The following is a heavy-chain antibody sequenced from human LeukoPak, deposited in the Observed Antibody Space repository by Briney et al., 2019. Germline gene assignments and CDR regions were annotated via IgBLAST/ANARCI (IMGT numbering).Heavy chain of an antibody. CDR1: GGSISSTSYY. J-gene: IGHJ4*02. V-gene: IGHV4-39*01. CDR3: ARGGTYYLVY. CDR2: FSYSGST. Sequence: PSETLSLTCTVSGGSISSTSYYWGWIRQPPGKGLEWIGSFSYSGSTYYNPSLKSRVTIFVDTSKNQFSLKLSSVAASDTAVYYCARGGTYYLVYWGPGTLVTVSS.